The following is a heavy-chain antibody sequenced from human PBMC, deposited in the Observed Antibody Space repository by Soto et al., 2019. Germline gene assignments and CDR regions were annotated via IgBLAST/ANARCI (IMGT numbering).Heavy chain of an antibody. D-gene: IGHD3-9*01. CDR2: IYYSGST. V-gene: IGHV4-39*01. Sequence: SETLSLTCTVSGGSISSSSYYWGWIRQPPGKGLEWIGSIYYSGSTYYNPSLKSRVTISVDTSKNQFSLKLSSVTAADTAVYYCARPLSYYDILTGYFSGYYYYGMDVWGQGTTVTVS. J-gene: IGHJ6*02. CDR1: GGSISSSSYY. CDR3: ARPLSYYDILTGYFSGYYYYGMDV.